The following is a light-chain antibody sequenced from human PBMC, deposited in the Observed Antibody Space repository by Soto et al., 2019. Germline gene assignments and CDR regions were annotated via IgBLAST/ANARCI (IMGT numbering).Light chain of an antibody. CDR1: QSVGTS. CDR2: DAS. Sequence: EIVLTQSPGTLSLSPGERATLSCRASQSVGTSLAWYQQKPGQVPRLLIYDASKRAAGIPARFSGSGSGTDFTLTISSLEPEDLAVYYCQQRSNTRLIFGGGTKVEIK. J-gene: IGKJ4*01. V-gene: IGKV3-11*01. CDR3: QQRSNTRLI.